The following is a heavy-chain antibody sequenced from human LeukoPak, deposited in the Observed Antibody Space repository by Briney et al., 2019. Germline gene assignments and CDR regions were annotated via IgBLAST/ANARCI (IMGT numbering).Heavy chain of an antibody. CDR2: IIPIFGIA. Sequence: SVKVSCKASGGTFSSYAISWVRQAPGQGLEWMGRIIPIFGIANYAQKFQGRVTVTADKSTSTAYMELSSLRSEDTAVYYCARDSGSYYSYYFDYWGQGTLVTVSS. J-gene: IGHJ4*02. CDR3: ARDSGSYYSYYFDY. V-gene: IGHV1-69*04. CDR1: GGTFSSYA. D-gene: IGHD1-26*01.